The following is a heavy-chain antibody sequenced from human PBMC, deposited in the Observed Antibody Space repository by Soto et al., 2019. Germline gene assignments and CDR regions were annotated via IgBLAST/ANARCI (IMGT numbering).Heavy chain of an antibody. CDR2: ISWHSNSI. Sequence: EVQLVESGGGLVQPGRSLRLSCEASGCMFNDYAMYWVRQAPGKGLEWVSGISWHSNSIVYADSVKGRFTISRDNATNSLSLQMYSLKPEDTALYSCANSYSIASRPFDYWGQGTLVTFSS. CDR1: GCMFNDYA. CDR3: ANSYSIASRPFDY. D-gene: IGHD6-6*01. J-gene: IGHJ4*02. V-gene: IGHV3-9*01.